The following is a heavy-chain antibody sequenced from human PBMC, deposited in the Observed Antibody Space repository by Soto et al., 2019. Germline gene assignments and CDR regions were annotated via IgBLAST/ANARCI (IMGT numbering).Heavy chain of an antibody. CDR1: GDSVSSNSAS. Sequence: SRTLSLTCAISGDSVSSNSASWNWIRQSPSRGLEWLGRTYYRSKWYNDYAVSVKSRITINPDTSKNQFSLQLNSVTPEDTAVYYCARAKSGYSYGFYYYYGMDVWGQGTTVTVSS. D-gene: IGHD5-18*01. CDR3: ARAKSGYSYGFYYYYGMDV. V-gene: IGHV6-1*01. J-gene: IGHJ6*02. CDR2: TYYRSKWYN.